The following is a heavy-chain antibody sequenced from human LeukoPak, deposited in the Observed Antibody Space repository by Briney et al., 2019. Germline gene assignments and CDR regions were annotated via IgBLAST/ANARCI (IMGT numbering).Heavy chain of an antibody. Sequence: GASVKVSCKASGYTFTSYAMNCVRQAPGQGLEWMGWINTNTGNPTYAQGFTGRFVFSLDTSVSTAYLQISSLKAEDTAVYYCARSAAPYYDAFRFDPWGQGTLVTVSS. J-gene: IGHJ5*02. D-gene: IGHD3-22*01. CDR2: INTNTGNP. V-gene: IGHV7-4-1*02. CDR1: GYTFTSYA. CDR3: ARSAAPYYDAFRFDP.